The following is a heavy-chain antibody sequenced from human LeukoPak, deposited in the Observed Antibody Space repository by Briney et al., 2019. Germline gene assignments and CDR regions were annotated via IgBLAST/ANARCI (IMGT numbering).Heavy chain of an antibody. Sequence: GGSLKLSCTASGFTFSSYSMNWVRQAPGRGLEWVSSISSGSSFKYYSDSVKGRFTISRDNAKNSLYLQMNSLTADDTAVYYCARDPYGGNFDYWGPGTLVTVSS. CDR2: ISSGSSFK. J-gene: IGHJ4*02. D-gene: IGHD4-23*01. CDR3: ARDPYGGNFDY. CDR1: GFTFSSYS. V-gene: IGHV3-21*01.